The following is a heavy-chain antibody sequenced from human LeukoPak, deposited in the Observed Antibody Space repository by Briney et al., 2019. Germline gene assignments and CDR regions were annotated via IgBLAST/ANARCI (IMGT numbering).Heavy chain of an antibody. CDR1: GFTFSSYA. D-gene: IGHD1-26*01. Sequence: PGRSLRLSCAASGFTFSSYAMHWVRQAPGKGLEWVAVISYDGSNKYYADSVKGRFTISRDNSKNTLYLQMNSLRAEDTAVYYCARDLLPWELLDYFDYWGQGTLVTVSS. J-gene: IGHJ4*02. CDR2: ISYDGSNK. CDR3: ARDLLPWELLDYFDY. V-gene: IGHV3-30*04.